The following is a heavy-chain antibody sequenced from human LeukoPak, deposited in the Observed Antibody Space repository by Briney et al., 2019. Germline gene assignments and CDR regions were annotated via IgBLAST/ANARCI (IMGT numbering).Heavy chain of an antibody. V-gene: IGHV3-23*01. CDR2: ISGSGDAT. Sequence: GGSLRLSCAASKFNFAMSWVRQTADKRLEWVSAISGSGDATFYTDSVKGRFTISSDNSKNTLYLQMNNLRVEDTAVYYCAKGHFASSSFFDYWGQGTLVTVSS. J-gene: IGHJ4*02. CDR1: KFNFA. CDR3: AKGHFASSSFFDY. D-gene: IGHD6-6*01.